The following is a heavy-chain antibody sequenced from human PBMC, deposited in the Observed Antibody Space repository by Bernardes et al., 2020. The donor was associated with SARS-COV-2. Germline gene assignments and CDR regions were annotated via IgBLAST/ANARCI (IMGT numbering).Heavy chain of an antibody. D-gene: IGHD4-17*01. CDR2: MSPSSTYI. J-gene: IGHJ4*02. CDR3: ARVPTTVTTPDY. Sequence: GGSLRLSCAASGFIFSTYTMNWVRQAPGKGLEWVSSMSPSSTYIYYADSVKGRFTISRDNAKNSLYLQMNSLRAEDTAVYYCARVPTTVTTPDYWGQGTLVTVSS. V-gene: IGHV3-21*01. CDR1: GFIFSTYT.